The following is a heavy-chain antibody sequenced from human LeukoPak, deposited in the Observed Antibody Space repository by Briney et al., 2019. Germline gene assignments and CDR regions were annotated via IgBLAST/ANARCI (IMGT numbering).Heavy chain of an antibody. Sequence: PSETLSLTCAVSGGSISSGRFSWSWIRQPPGKGLEWIVHMYASGTTYYNPAIRRRVTISLDASKNQFSLKLSSVRAADTAVYYCARDTKFSSQPPDFFGTWGQGTLVTVSS. J-gene: IGHJ4*02. CDR3: ARDTKFSSQPPDFFGT. CDR2: MYASGTT. V-gene: IGHV4-61*09. CDR1: GGSISSGRFS. D-gene: IGHD6-6*01.